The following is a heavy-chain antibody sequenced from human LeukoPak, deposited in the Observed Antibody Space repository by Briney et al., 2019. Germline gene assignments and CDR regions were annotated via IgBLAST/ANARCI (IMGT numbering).Heavy chain of an antibody. V-gene: IGHV1-69*06. CDR2: IIPIFGTA. J-gene: IGHJ6*03. CDR1: GGTFSSYA. Sequence: ASVKVSCKASGGTFSSYAISWVRQAPGQGLEWMGGIIPIFGTANYAQKFQGRVTITADKSTSTAYMELSSLRSEDTAVYYCASSPTYVWGSYRHYMDVWGKGTTVTVSS. D-gene: IGHD3-16*02. CDR3: ASSPTYVWGSYRHYMDV.